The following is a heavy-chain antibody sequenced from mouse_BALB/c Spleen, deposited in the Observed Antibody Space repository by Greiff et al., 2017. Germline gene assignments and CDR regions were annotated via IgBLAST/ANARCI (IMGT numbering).Heavy chain of an antibody. V-gene: IGHV6-6*02. J-gene: IGHJ4*01. Sequence: DVQLQESGGGLVQPGGSMKLSCVASGFTFSNYWMNWVRQSPEKGLEWVAEIRLKSNNYATHYAESVKGRFTISRDDSKSSVYLQMNNLRAEDTGIYYCTRPRWDGYSYAMDYWGQGTSVTVSS. CDR2: IRLKSNNYAT. CDR1: GFTFSNYW. D-gene: IGHD2-3*01. CDR3: TRPRWDGYSYAMDY.